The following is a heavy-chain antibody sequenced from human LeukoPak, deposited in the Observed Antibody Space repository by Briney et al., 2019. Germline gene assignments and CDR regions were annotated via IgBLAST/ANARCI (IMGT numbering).Heavy chain of an antibody. Sequence: ASVKVSCKASGYSFTGYYIHWVRQAPGQGLEWMGWINPNSGGTNYAQKFQGRVTMTRDTSINTAYMELSRLRSDDTAVYYCARDRTHDSSGYALDYWGQGTLVTVSS. CDR3: ARDRTHDSSGYALDY. CDR2: INPNSGGT. CDR1: GYSFTGYY. V-gene: IGHV1-2*02. D-gene: IGHD3-22*01. J-gene: IGHJ4*02.